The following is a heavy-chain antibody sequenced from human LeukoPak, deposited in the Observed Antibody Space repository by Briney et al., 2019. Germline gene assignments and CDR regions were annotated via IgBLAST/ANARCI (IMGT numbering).Heavy chain of an antibody. CDR3: AREQRGHYDILTGYFDY. D-gene: IGHD3-9*01. CDR1: GGSISSGGYY. Sequence: SETLSLTCTVSGGSISSGGYYWSWIRQHPGKGLEWIGYTCYSGSTYYNPSLKSRVTISVDTSKNQFSLKLSSVTAADTAVYYCAREQRGHYDILTGYFDYWGQGTLVTVSS. CDR2: TCYSGST. V-gene: IGHV4-31*03. J-gene: IGHJ4*02.